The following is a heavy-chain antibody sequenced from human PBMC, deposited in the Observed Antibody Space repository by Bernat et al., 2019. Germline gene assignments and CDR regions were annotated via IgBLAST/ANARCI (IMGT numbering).Heavy chain of an antibody. D-gene: IGHD5-12*01. CDR1: GGSISSSSYY. Sequence: QLQLQESGPGLVKPSETLSLTCTVSGGSISSSSYYWGWIRQPPGKGLEWIGSIYYSGSTYYNPSLKSRVTISVDTSKNQFSLKLSSVTAADTAVYYCAGRSSPDADYFDYWGQGTLVTVSS. J-gene: IGHJ4*02. V-gene: IGHV4-39*01. CDR3: AGRSSPDADYFDY. CDR2: IYYSGST.